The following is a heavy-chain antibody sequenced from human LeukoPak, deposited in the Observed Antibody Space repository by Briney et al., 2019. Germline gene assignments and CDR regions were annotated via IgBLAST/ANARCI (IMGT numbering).Heavy chain of an antibody. J-gene: IGHJ4*02. V-gene: IGHV5-51*01. CDR2: IYPGDSNT. CDR1: GYSFTNYW. Sequence: GESLKISCKGSGYSFTNYWIGWVRQMPGKGLEWMGIIYPGDSNTRYSPSFQGQVTISADKSISTAYLQWGSLKASDTAMYYCARHNHDYYDSSGYTFDYWGQGTLVTVSS. D-gene: IGHD3-22*01. CDR3: ARHNHDYYDSSGYTFDY.